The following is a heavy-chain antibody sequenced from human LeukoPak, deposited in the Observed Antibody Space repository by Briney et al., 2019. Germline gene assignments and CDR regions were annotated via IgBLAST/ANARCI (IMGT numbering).Heavy chain of an antibody. CDR2: VDPEDGET. CDR1: GYTFTDYY. CDR3: ATAWELPLFDY. Sequence: GASVKVSCKASGYTFTDYYMHWVQQAPGKGLEWMGLVDPEDGETIYAEKFQGRVTITADTSTDTAYMELSSLRSEDTAVYYCATAWELPLFDYWGQGTLVTVSS. J-gene: IGHJ4*02. V-gene: IGHV1-69-2*01. D-gene: IGHD1-26*01.